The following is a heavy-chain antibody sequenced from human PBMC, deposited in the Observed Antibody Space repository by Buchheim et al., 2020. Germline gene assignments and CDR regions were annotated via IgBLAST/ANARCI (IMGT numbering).Heavy chain of an antibody. CDR3: AKAYYYGSGSDYSDLGYYYGMDV. D-gene: IGHD3-10*01. Sequence: QVQLVESGGGVVQPGTSLRLSCGASGFTFNSYGMHWVRQAPGKGLEWVAVLSYHVRIKYYADSVKGRFTISRDNYKNMVFLQMNSLRAEDTAVYYCAKAYYYGSGSDYSDLGYYYGMDVWGQGT. J-gene: IGHJ6*02. V-gene: IGHV3-30*18. CDR1: GFTFNSYG. CDR2: LSYHVRIK.